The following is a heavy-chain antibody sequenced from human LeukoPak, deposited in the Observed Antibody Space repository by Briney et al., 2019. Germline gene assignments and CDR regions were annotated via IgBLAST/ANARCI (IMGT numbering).Heavy chain of an antibody. D-gene: IGHD3-10*01. CDR2: VYTNGST. Sequence: SETLSLTCTVSGGSVSSYYWSWIRQPAGKGLEWIGRVYTNGSTNYNPSLKSRVTMSVDTSKKQFSLKLSSVTAADTAMYYCARDSRGYCGSGSYLDYWGQGTLVTVSS. CDR3: ARDSRGYCGSGSYLDY. CDR1: GGSVSSYY. V-gene: IGHV4-4*07. J-gene: IGHJ4*02.